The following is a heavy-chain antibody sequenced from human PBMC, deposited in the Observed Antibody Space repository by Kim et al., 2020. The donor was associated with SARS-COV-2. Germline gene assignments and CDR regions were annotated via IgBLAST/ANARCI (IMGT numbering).Heavy chain of an antibody. V-gene: IGHV3-23*01. J-gene: IGHJ4*02. CDR3: AKVRVAGYDSSGYPL. Sequence: SVKGRCTISRDNSKNTLYLQMNSLRAEDTAVYYCAKVRVAGYDSSGYPLWGQGTLVTVSS. D-gene: IGHD3-22*01.